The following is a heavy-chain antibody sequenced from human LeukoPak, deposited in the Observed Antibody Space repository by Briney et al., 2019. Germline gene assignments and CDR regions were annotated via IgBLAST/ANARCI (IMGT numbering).Heavy chain of an antibody. D-gene: IGHD5-12*01. Sequence: ASVKVSCKASGGTFSSYAISWVRQAPGQGLEWMGRIIPILGIANYAQKFQGRVTITADKSTSTAYMELSSLRSEDTAVYYCARGLLSGYDYYFDYWGQGTLVTDSS. J-gene: IGHJ4*02. CDR1: GGTFSSYA. V-gene: IGHV1-69*04. CDR3: ARGLLSGYDYYFDY. CDR2: IIPILGIA.